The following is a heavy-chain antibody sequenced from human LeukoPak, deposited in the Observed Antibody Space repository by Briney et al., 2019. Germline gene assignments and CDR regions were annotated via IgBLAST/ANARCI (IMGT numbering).Heavy chain of an antibody. D-gene: IGHD5-18*01. V-gene: IGHV4-28*03. J-gene: IGHJ5*02. CDR3: AREANPGYSYGPNWFDP. CDR2: IYYSGSN. CDR1: GYSISSSNW. Sequence: SETLSLTCAVSGYSISSSNWWGWIRQPPGKGLEWIGYIYYSGSNNYNPSLKSRVTMSVDTSKNQFSLKLSSVTAADTAVYYCAREANPGYSYGPNWFDPWGQGTLVTVSS.